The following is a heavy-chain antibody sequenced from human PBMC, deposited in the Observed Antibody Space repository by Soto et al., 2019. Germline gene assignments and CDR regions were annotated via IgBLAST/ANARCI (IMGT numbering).Heavy chain of an antibody. J-gene: IGHJ4*02. CDR2: ITPMLWTT. CDR3: ARVAVSGSLLGGGDC. CDR1: AGTFVNYA. V-gene: IGHV1-69*18. Sequence: QVQLVQSGAEVTKPGSSVKASCKASAGTFVNYAITWVRQAPGQGLVLMGTITPMLWTTYNAQQSNGTVTVPAAESTSTAVMELSGLRSQDTAVYSCARVAVSGSLLGGGDCWGQRTLVAVAS. D-gene: IGHD1-26*01.